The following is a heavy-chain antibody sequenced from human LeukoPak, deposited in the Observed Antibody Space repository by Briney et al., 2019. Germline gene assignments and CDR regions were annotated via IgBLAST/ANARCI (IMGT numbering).Heavy chain of an antibody. D-gene: IGHD6-13*01. V-gene: IGHV4-34*01. CDR2: INHSGST. J-gene: IGHJ5*02. CDR1: GGSFSGYY. Sequence: PSETLSLTCAVYGGSFSGYYWSWIRQPPGKGLEWIGEINHSGSTNYNPSFKSRVTISVDTSKNQFSLKLSSVTAADTAVYYCARVVGSSLNWYDPWCQGTLVTVSS. CDR3: ARVVGSSLNWYDP.